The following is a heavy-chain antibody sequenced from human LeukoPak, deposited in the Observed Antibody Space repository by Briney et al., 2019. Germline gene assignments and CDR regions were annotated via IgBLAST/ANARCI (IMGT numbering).Heavy chain of an antibody. V-gene: IGHV3-43*01. CDR3: AAEVGYISLVY. Sequence: GGSLRLSCAASGFTFNDDTMHWVRQTPGRGLEWVSLITWKTHRTNYADSVKGRFTVSRDNRKDSLYLQMNSLSTEYTGLYHCAAEVGYISLVYLGQGTLVTVSS. J-gene: IGHJ4*02. D-gene: IGHD5-18*01. CDR2: ITWKTHRT. CDR1: GFTFNDDT.